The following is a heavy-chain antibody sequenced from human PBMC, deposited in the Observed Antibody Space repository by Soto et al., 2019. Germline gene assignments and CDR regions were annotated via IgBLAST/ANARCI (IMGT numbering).Heavy chain of an antibody. Sequence: QVQLVESGGGVVQPGRSLRLSCVASGFTFSSYGMHWVRQAPGKGLEWVAVISYDGTNKNYADSVKGRFTISRDNSKNTLYLQMNSLRAEDTAVYYCAKDTYYHDSSGYYVYDYGGQGTLVTVSS. D-gene: IGHD3-22*01. CDR1: GFTFSSYG. J-gene: IGHJ4*02. CDR3: AKDTYYHDSSGYYVYDY. CDR2: ISYDGTNK. V-gene: IGHV3-30*18.